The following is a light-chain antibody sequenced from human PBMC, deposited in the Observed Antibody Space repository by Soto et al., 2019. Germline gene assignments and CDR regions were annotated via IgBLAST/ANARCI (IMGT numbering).Light chain of an antibody. J-gene: IGLJ2*01. CDR2: DVS. CDR3: CSFSSTNTLL. Sequence: QSALTQPASVSGSPVQSITISCTGTSSDIGGYNFVSWYQHHPGRAPKLIIYDVSMRPSGASNRFSGSKSGNTASLTISGLQAEDEAHYYCCSFSSTNTLLFGGGTKLTVL. V-gene: IGLV2-14*03. CDR1: SSDIGGYNF.